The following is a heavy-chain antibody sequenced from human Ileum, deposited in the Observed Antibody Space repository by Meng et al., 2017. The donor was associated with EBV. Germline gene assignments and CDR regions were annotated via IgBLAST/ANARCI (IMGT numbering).Heavy chain of an antibody. CDR3: TYAPLGY. Sequence: EVQLLESGEGSLQPGGSLTLSCVASGFAFSSYALTWVRQAPGKGLEWVSGISVSGTRKSYADSVKGRFIISRDNTENAIYLQMHSLRVEDTATYYCTYAPLGYWGQGTVVTVSS. V-gene: IGHV3-23*01. J-gene: IGHJ4*02. CDR1: GFAFSSYA. D-gene: IGHD2-2*01. CDR2: ISVSGTRK.